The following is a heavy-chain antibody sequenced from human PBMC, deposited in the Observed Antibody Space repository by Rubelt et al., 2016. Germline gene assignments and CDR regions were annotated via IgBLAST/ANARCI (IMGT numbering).Heavy chain of an antibody. D-gene: IGHD2-8*01. CDR2: INHSGST. V-gene: IGHV4-34*01. CDR1: GGSFSDYY. J-gene: IGHJ4*02. CDR3: ARGLGFNFRVRGVMGY. Sequence: QVQLQQWGAGLLKPSETLSLTCAVYGGSFSDYYWSWIRQPPGKGLEWIGEINHSGSTNYNPSLKSRVTVSVDTSKNQFSLKLSCVNAEDTAVYYCARGLGFNFRVRGVMGYWGQGTLVTVSS.